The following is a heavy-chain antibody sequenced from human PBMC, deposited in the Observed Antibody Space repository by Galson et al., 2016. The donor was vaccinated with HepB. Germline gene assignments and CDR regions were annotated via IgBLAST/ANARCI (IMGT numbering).Heavy chain of an antibody. V-gene: IGHV3-64D*09. J-gene: IGHJ4*02. Sequence: SLRLSCAASGFSFTTYYMDWVRQAPGKRLEYVSGISNNGGAKYHADSVKGRFTISRDNSKNTVDLHMSSLRPEDTAVYYCVRAWSGSSPDYWGQGTQVTVSP. CDR1: GFSFTTYY. CDR3: VRAWSGSSPDY. CDR2: ISNNGGAK. D-gene: IGHD1-26*01.